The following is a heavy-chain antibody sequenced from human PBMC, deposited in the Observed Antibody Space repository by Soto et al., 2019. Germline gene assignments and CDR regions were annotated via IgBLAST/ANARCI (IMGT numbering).Heavy chain of an antibody. CDR1: GGSISRSSYY. CDR3: ARLTAVAPPGWFDP. D-gene: IGHD6-19*01. CDR2: IYYSGST. J-gene: IGHJ5*02. Sequence: SETLSLTCTVSGGSISRSSYYWGWIRQPPGKGLEWIGSIYYSGSTYYNPSLKSRVTISVDTSKNQFSLKLSSVTAADTAVYYCARLTAVAPPGWFDPWGQGTLVTVSS. V-gene: IGHV4-39*01.